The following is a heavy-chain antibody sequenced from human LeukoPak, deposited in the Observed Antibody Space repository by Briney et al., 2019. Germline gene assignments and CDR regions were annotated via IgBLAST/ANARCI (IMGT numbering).Heavy chain of an antibody. D-gene: IGHD1-26*01. CDR3: ARSLVATTFPYFDY. Sequence: SETLSLTCTVSGGSISSSSYYWGWIRQPPGKGLERIGSIYYSGSTYYNPSLKSRVTISVDTSKNQFSLKLSSVTAADTAVYYCARSLVATTFPYFDYWGQGTLVTVSS. V-gene: IGHV4-39*01. CDR1: GGSISSSSYY. CDR2: IYYSGST. J-gene: IGHJ4*02.